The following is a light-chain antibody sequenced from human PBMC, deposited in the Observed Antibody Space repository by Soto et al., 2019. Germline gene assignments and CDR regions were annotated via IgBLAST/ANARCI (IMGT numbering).Light chain of an antibody. CDR2: WAS. V-gene: IGKV4-1*01. CDR1: QSVLYSSNNKNY. Sequence: DIVMTQSPDSLAVSLGERATINCKSSQSVLYSSNNKNYLAWYQQKPGQPPKLLIYWASTRESGVPDRFSGSESGTEFTLTISSLQAEDVAVYYCQQYYSTPITFGQGTRLEIK. CDR3: QQYYSTPIT. J-gene: IGKJ5*01.